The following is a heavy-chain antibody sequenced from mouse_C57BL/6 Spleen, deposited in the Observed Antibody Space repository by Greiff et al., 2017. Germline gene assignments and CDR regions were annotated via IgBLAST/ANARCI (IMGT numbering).Heavy chain of an antibody. CDR1: GYTFTSYW. Sequence: QVQLQQPGAELVRPGSSVKLSCKASGYTFTSYWMDWVKQRPGQGLEWIGNIYPSDSETHYNQKFKDKATLTVDKSSSTAYMQLSRLTSEDSPVYYGAAGYGNYGGFYAMDYWGQGTSVTVSA. D-gene: IGHD2-10*02. CDR2: IYPSDSET. J-gene: IGHJ4*01. CDR3: AAGYGNYGGFYAMDY. V-gene: IGHV1-61*01.